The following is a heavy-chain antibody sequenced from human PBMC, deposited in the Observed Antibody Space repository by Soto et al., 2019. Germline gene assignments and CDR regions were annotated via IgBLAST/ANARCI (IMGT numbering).Heavy chain of an antibody. Sequence: QVQLQESGSGLVKPSQTLSLTCTVSGDSMSSGDFSWTWIRQPPGQGLECIGYFYHSGSTRYNPPLQSRVTFSVDRSKNQFSLKLTSVTAADTAVYFCGRVRGTTYSYGYVDYWGQGTLVTVSS. V-gene: IGHV4-30-2*01. D-gene: IGHD5-18*01. CDR2: FYHSGST. CDR3: GRVRGTTYSYGYVDY. J-gene: IGHJ4*02. CDR1: GDSMSSGDFS.